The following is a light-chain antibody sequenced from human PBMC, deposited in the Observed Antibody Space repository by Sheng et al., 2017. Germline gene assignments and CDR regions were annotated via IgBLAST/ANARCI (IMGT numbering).Light chain of an antibody. Sequence: EIVLTQSPGTLSLSPGERTTLSCRASESLSNKFLAWYQQKPGQAPRLLIYDASSRATGIPDRFSGGGSGTDFTLTISRLEPEDVAVYYCQQYVGSPWTFGQGTRVEMK. CDR2: DAS. V-gene: IGKV3-20*01. CDR1: ESLSNKF. J-gene: IGKJ1*01. CDR3: QQYVGSPWT.